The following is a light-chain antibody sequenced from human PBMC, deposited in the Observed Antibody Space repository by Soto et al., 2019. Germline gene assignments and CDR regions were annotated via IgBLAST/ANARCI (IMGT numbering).Light chain of an antibody. Sequence: DIQMTQSPWTLSASIVYRFTITCRASQSISSWLAWYQQKPGKAPKLLIYKATTLESGVPSRFSGSGYGTEFTLTISSLQPDDFATYYCHQYNSYSRTFGQGTKVDIK. V-gene: IGKV1-5*03. CDR3: HQYNSYSRT. J-gene: IGKJ1*01. CDR2: KAT. CDR1: QSISSW.